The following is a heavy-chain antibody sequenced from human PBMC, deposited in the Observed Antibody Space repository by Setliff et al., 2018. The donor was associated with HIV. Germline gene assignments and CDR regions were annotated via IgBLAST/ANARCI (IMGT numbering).Heavy chain of an antibody. CDR3: AREGGSPRYFDY. Sequence: GGSLRLSCAVSGFTFSGYALHWVLQAPGKGLVWVAVISYDGVNAYYAESVEGRFTVSRDNSKNTLFLQMNSLRLEDTAVYYCAREGGSPRYFDYWGQGTLVTVSS. CDR2: ISYDGVNA. CDR1: GFTFSGYA. J-gene: IGHJ4*02. V-gene: IGHV3-30-3*01. D-gene: IGHD3-10*01.